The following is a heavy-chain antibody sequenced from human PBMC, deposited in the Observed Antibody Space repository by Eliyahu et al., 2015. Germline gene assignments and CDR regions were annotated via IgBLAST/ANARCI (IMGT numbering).Heavy chain of an antibody. CDR1: GFPFRTXG. Sequence: QVQLVESGGGVVQPGXSLXLPXAAPGFPFRTXGLPWVRQAPGQGLEWVAVISYEGSNKYYADSLKGRFTISRDNSKNTLYLQMNSLRAEDTAVYYCAKDRAPARGDLNYYFDYWGQGTLVTVSS. D-gene: IGHD2-21*02. CDR3: AKDRAPARGDLNYYFDY. CDR2: ISYEGSNK. J-gene: IGHJ4*02. V-gene: IGHV3-30*18.